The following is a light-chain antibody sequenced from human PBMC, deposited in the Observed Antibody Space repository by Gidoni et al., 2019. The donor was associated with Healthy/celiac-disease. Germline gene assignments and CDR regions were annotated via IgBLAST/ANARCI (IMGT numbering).Light chain of an antibody. V-gene: IGKV1-33*01. CDR1: QDISNY. CDR2: DAS. Sequence: DIQMTQSPSSLSAYVGDRVTITCQASQDISNYLNWYQQKPGKAPKLLIYDASNLETGVPSRFSGSCSGTDFTFTISSLQPEDIATYYCQQYDNLPVTFGQGTKLEIK. CDR3: QQYDNLPVT. J-gene: IGKJ2*01.